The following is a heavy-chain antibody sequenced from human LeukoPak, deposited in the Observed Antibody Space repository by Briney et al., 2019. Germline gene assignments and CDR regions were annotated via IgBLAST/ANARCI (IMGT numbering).Heavy chain of an antibody. CDR3: AREGKLRFLGDRRIDP. CDR1: GGSISSGDYY. D-gene: IGHD3-3*01. Sequence: PSETLSLTCTVSGGSISSGDYYWSWIRQPPGKGLEWIGYIYYSGSTYYNPSLKSRVTISVDTSKDQFSLKLSSVTAADTAVYYCAREGKLRFLGDRRIDPWGQGTLVTASS. V-gene: IGHV4-30-4*08. CDR2: IYYSGST. J-gene: IGHJ5*02.